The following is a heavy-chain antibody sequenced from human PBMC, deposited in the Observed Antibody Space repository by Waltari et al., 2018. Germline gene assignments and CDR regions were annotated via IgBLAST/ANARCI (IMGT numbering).Heavy chain of an antibody. V-gene: IGHV4-30-2*01. Sequence: QLQLQESGSGLVKPSQTLSLTCAVSGGSISSDDYSWTWIRQPPGQGLAWIGYINHSGSTYYDPSLKSRVTISVDRSNNQFSLKLSSVTAADTAVYYCARGAPPRGFYDFLSRCACSYYMDVWGKGTTVTVSS. CDR1: GGSISSDDYS. CDR3: ARGAPPRGFYDFLSRCACSYYMDV. CDR2: INHSGST. J-gene: IGHJ6*03. D-gene: IGHD3-3*01.